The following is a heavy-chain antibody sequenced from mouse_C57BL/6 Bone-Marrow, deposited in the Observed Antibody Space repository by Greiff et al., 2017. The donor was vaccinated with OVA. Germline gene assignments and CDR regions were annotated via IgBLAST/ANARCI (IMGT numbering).Heavy chain of an antibody. CDR1: EYEFPSHD. CDR3: ARPPTIVLDWYFDV. Sequence: EVKLMESGGGLVQPGESLKLSCESNEYEFPSHDMSWVRKTPEQRLELVAAINSDGGSTYYPDTMERRFIISRDNTKKTLYLQMSSLRSEDTALYYCARPPTIVLDWYFDVWGTGTTVTVSS. D-gene: IGHD2-12*01. CDR2: INSDGGST. V-gene: IGHV5-2*01. J-gene: IGHJ1*03.